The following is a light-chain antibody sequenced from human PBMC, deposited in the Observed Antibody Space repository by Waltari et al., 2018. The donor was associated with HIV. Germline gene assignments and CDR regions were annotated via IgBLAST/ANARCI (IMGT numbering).Light chain of an antibody. V-gene: IGLV2-8*01. CDR1: SSDVGGYNY. CDR2: EVS. Sequence: QSALTQPPSASGSPGQSVTISCTGTSSDVGGYNYVSWYQQHPGKAPKLMIFEVSKRPSGVPDRFSGSKSGNTASLTVSGLQAEDEADYYCAAWGNSLSLLFGGGTKLTVL. CDR3: AAWGNSLSLL. J-gene: IGLJ2*01.